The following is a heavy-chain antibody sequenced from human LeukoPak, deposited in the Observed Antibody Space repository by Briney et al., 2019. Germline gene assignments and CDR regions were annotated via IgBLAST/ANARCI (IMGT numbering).Heavy chain of an antibody. J-gene: IGHJ1*01. Sequence: ASVKVSCKASGGTFSSYAISWVRQAPGQGLEWMGRIIPILGIANYAQKFQGRVTITADKSTSTAYMELSSLRSEDTAVYYCGVADVLQWSSDAGNWGQGTLVTVSS. D-gene: IGHD3-3*01. V-gene: IGHV1-69*04. CDR3: GVADVLQWSSDAGN. CDR2: IIPILGIA. CDR1: GGTFSSYA.